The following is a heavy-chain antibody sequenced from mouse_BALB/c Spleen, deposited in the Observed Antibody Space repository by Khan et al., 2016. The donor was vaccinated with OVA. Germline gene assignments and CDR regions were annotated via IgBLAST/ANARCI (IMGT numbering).Heavy chain of an antibody. V-gene: IGHV1-39*01. CDR2: IDPNYGFT. CDR3: ARLVDDYAFDY. J-gene: IGHJ2*01. CDR1: GYSFTVYN. Sequence: VQLKQSGPELEKPGASVKISCKASGYSFTVYNMNWVKQSTGKSLEWIGNIDPNYGFTIYNQKFKGKATLTVDKSSSTAYMQLTSLTSEDSAVYYCARLVDDYAFDYWGQGTTLTVSS. D-gene: IGHD2-4*01.